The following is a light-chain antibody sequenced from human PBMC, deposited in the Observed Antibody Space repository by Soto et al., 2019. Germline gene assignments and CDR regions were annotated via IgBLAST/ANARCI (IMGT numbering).Light chain of an antibody. V-gene: IGKV3-15*01. CDR2: GAS. CDR1: QSISDT. Sequence: EIVMTQSPATLSVSPGGRATLSCRASQSISDTLAWYQQKPGQAPRLLIPGASTRAPGFRARFSGSRSGTDFTLTISSLQSEDFAVYYCQQYDNCPWTFGQGTKVEIK. CDR3: QQYDNCPWT. J-gene: IGKJ1*01.